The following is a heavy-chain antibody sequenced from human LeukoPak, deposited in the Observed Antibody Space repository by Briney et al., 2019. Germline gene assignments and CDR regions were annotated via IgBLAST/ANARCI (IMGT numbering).Heavy chain of an antibody. D-gene: IGHD6-19*01. J-gene: IGHJ6*02. V-gene: IGHV3-23*01. CDR3: AKALGIAVAGSRYYGMDV. Sequence: GGSLRLSCAASGFTFSSYAMSWVRQAPGKGLGWVSAISGSGGSTYYADSVKGRFTISRDNSKNTLYLQMNSLRAEDTAVYYCAKALGIAVAGSRYYGMDVWGQGTTVTVSS. CDR2: ISGSGGST. CDR1: GFTFSSYA.